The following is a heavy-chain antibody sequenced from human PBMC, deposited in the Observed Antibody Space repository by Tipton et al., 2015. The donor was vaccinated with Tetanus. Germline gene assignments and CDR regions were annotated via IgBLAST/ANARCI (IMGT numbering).Heavy chain of an antibody. V-gene: IGHV3-33*05. Sequence: SGFTFRTYGMHWVRQAPGKGLEWVALILYGGNYKHYDDSVKGRVTISRDDSRNVVYLQMNSLRAEDTAVYYCTTDSLNYYDSTGYYFYWGQGTRVTVSS. D-gene: IGHD3-22*01. CDR3: TTDSLNYYDSTGYYFY. CDR2: ILYGGNYK. CDR1: GFTFRTYG. J-gene: IGHJ4*02.